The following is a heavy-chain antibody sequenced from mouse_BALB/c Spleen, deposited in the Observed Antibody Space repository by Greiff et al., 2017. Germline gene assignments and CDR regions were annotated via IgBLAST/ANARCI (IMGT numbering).Heavy chain of an antibody. J-gene: IGHJ4*01. D-gene: IGHD1-1*01. CDR1: GFTFSSYT. CDR2: ISNGGGST. Sequence: EVMLVESGGGLVQPGGSLKLSCAASGFTFSSYTMSWVRQTPEKRLEWVAYISNGGGSTYYPDTVKGRFTISRDNAKNTLYLQMSSLKSEDTAMYYCARQELYYYGSSYAAMDYWGQGTSVTVSS. CDR3: ARQELYYYGSSYAAMDY. V-gene: IGHV5-12-2*01.